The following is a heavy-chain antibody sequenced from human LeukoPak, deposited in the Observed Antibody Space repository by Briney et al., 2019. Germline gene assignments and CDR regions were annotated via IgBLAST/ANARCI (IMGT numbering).Heavy chain of an antibody. CDR3: AKDIVRLAVAADPFDY. V-gene: IGHV3-30*04. CDR2: ISYDGSNK. D-gene: IGHD6-19*01. Sequence: AGGSLRLSCAASGFTFSSYAMHWVRQAPGKGLEWVAVISYDGSNKYYADSVKGRFTISRDNSKNTLYLQTNSLRAEDTAVYYCAKDIVRLAVAADPFDYWGQGTLVTVSS. J-gene: IGHJ4*02. CDR1: GFTFSSYA.